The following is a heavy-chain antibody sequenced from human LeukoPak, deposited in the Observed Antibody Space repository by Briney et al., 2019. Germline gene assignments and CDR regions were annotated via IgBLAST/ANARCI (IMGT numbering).Heavy chain of an antibody. CDR1: GFLFSSYE. CDR2: VSSSGFIT. V-gene: IGHV3-48*03. Sequence: GGSLRLSCVASGFLFSSYEMNWVRQAPGKGLEWVAYVSSSGFITYYADSVKGRFTISRDNANSSLYLQMNTLRADDTAIYYCARDRGSYYNFDQWGQGTLVTVSS. D-gene: IGHD3-10*01. CDR3: ARDRGSYYNFDQ. J-gene: IGHJ4*02.